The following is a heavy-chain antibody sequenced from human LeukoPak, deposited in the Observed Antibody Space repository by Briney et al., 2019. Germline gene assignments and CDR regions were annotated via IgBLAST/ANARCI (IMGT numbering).Heavy chain of an antibody. CDR2: ISYDGSNK. V-gene: IGHV3-30*04. D-gene: IGHD3-22*01. Sequence: PGGSLRLSCAASGFTFSSYAMHWVRQAPGKGLEWVAVISYDGSNKYYADSVKGRFTISRDNSKNTLYLQMNSLRAEDTAVYYCAKDTYYYDSSGYYWAYYFDYWGQGTLVTVPS. J-gene: IGHJ4*02. CDR3: AKDTYYYDSSGYYWAYYFDY. CDR1: GFTFSSYA.